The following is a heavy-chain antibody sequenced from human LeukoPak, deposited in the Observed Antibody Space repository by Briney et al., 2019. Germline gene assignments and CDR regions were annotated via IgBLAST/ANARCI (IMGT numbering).Heavy chain of an antibody. Sequence: GGSLRLSCAASGFTFSSYSMNWVRQAPGKGLEWVSSISSSSSYIYYADSAKGRFTISRDNAKNSLYLQMNSLRAEDTAVYYCAREVTTTQNFDYWGQGTLVTVSS. D-gene: IGHD1-1*01. V-gene: IGHV3-21*01. CDR1: GFTFSSYS. J-gene: IGHJ4*02. CDR3: AREVTTTQNFDY. CDR2: ISSSSSYI.